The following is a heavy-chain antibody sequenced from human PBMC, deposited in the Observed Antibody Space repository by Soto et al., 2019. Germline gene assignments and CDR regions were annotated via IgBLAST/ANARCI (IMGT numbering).Heavy chain of an antibody. CDR1: GASIRSYEYY. CDR2: TYGGTT. J-gene: IGHJ4*02. Sequence: SETLSLTCTVSGASIRSYEYYWGWIRQPPGKGLEWIGSTYGGTTYYNPSLKGRVTISVDTSRNQVSLKLTSVAATDTAVYYCARQGPPVTDTYYFEHWGQGTPVTVSS. CDR3: ARQGPPVTDTYYFEH. V-gene: IGHV4-39*01. D-gene: IGHD2-21*02.